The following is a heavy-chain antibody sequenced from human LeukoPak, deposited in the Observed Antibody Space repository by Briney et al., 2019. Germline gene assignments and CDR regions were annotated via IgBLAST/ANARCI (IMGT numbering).Heavy chain of an antibody. J-gene: IGHJ4*02. D-gene: IGHD4-11*01. CDR1: GGSISSGGYS. CDR3: ARQTTVTRPDY. Sequence: PSETLSLTCAVSGGSISSGGYSWSWIRQPPGKGLEWIGYIYHSGSTYYNPSLKSRVTISVDTSKNQFSLKLSSVTAADTAVYYCARQTTVTRPDYWGQGTLVTVSS. CDR2: IYHSGST. V-gene: IGHV4-30-2*03.